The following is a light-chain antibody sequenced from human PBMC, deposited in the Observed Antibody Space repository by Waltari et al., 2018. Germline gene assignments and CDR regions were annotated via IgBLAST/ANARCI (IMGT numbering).Light chain of an antibody. J-gene: IGKJ1*01. V-gene: IGKV3-11*01. CDR1: QSIGTY. CDR3: QQRSGWPQT. Sequence: EIVLTQSPATLSLSPGESATLSCRASQSIGTYLAWYKQTPGQAPRLLIYDASNRATGIPPRCSGSGSGTDFILTISSLEPEDFAVYYCQQRSGWPQTFGQGTNVEI. CDR2: DAS.